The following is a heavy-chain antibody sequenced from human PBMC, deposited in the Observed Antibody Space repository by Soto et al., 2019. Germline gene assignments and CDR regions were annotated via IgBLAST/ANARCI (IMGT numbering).Heavy chain of an antibody. Sequence: GASVKVSCKASGGTFSSYAISWVRQAPGQGLEWMGGIIPIFGTANYAQKVQGRVTITADESTSTAYMELSSLRSEDTAVYYCARVVETVDTAMVTRSDYYYGMDVWGQGTTVTVSS. J-gene: IGHJ6*02. CDR3: ARVVETVDTAMVTRSDYYYGMDV. CDR2: IIPIFGTA. D-gene: IGHD5-18*01. V-gene: IGHV1-69*13. CDR1: GGTFSSYA.